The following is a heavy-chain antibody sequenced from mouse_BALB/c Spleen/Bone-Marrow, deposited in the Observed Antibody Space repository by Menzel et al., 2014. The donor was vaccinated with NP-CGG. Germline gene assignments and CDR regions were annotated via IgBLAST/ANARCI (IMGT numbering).Heavy chain of an antibody. CDR2: ISSGGGST. D-gene: IGHD1-1*01. J-gene: IGHJ3*01. CDR1: GFAFSSYD. CDR3: ARQILRGFAY. Sequence: VQLKESGGGLVKPGGSLKLSCAASGFAFSSYDMSWVRQTPEKRLEWVAYISSGGGSTYYSDTVKGRFTISRDNAKNTLYLQMSSLKSEDTAMYYSARQILRGFAYWGQGTLVTVSA. V-gene: IGHV5-12-1*01.